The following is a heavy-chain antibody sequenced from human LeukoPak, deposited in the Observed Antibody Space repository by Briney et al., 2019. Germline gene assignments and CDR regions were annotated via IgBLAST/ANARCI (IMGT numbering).Heavy chain of an antibody. CDR2: ISWNSGSI. CDR3: ARGYCSSTSCYFGNQNWFDP. J-gene: IGHJ5*02. D-gene: IGHD2-2*01. Sequence: GGSLRLSCAASGFTFDDYAMHWVRQAPGKGLEGVSGISWNSGSIGYADSVKGRFTISRDNAKNSLYLQMNSLRAEDTAVYYCARGYCSSTSCYFGNQNWFDPWGQGTLVTVSS. CDR1: GFTFDDYA. V-gene: IGHV3-9*01.